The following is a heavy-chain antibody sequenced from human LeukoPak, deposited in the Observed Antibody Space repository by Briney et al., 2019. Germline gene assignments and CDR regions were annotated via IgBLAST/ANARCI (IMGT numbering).Heavy chain of an antibody. D-gene: IGHD5-18*01. J-gene: IGHJ5*02. CDR3: ARDPWIQHDWFDP. Sequence: GASVEVSCKASGYTFTSYGISWVRQAPGQGLEWMGWISAYNGNTNYAQKLQGRVTMTTDTSTSTAYMELRGLRSDDTAVYYCARDPWIQHDWFDPWGQGTLVTVSS. CDR2: ISAYNGNT. CDR1: GYTFTSYG. V-gene: IGHV1-18*01.